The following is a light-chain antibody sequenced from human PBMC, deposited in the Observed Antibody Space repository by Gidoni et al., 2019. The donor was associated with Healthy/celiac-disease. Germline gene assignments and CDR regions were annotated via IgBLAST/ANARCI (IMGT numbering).Light chain of an antibody. CDR3: QQYYSYPWT. Sequence: AIRMTQSPSSFSASTGDRVTITCRASQGISSYLAWYQQKPGKAPKLLIYAASTLQSGVPSRFSGSGSGTDFTLTISCLQSEDFATYYCQQYYSYPWTLGXGTKVEIK. J-gene: IGKJ1*01. V-gene: IGKV1-8*01. CDR1: QGISSY. CDR2: AAS.